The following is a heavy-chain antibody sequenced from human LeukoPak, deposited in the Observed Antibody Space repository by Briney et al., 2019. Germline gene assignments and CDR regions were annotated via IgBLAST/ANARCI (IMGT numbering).Heavy chain of an antibody. CDR3: AREAAWGQWYFDY. CDR2: VADDGNHK. J-gene: IGHJ4*02. Sequence: PGMSLRLSCAASGFTFRSYGMHWVRQAPGKGLEWVAVVADDGNHKVYADSAKGRFTIYRDNSKNTLYLQTDSLRAEDTAVYYCAREAAWGQWYFDYWGQGTLVTVSS. CDR1: GFTFRSYG. D-gene: IGHD2-15*01. V-gene: IGHV3-30*03.